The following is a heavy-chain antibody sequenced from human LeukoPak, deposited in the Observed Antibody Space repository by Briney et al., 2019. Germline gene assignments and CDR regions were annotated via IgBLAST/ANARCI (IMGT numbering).Heavy chain of an antibody. CDR2: IYSGGST. CDR1: GFTVSSNY. V-gene: IGHV3-53*01. CDR3: ARGNKPVTPDY. D-gene: IGHD1-14*01. Sequence: GGSLRLSCAASGFTVSSNYMSWVRQAPGKGLEWVSVIYSGGSTYYADSVKGRFTISRDNSKNTLYLQMNSLRAEDTAVYYCARGNKPVTPDYWGQGTLVTVSS. J-gene: IGHJ4*02.